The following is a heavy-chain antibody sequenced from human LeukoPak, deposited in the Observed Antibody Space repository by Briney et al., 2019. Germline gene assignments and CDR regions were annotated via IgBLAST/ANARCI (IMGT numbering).Heavy chain of an antibody. CDR3: ARADSSGWYSYGDYYYYYMDV. V-gene: IGHV1-18*01. CDR2: ISAYNGNT. CDR1: GYTFTSYG. Sequence: GASVKVSCKASGYTFTSYGISWVRQAPGQGLEWMGWISAYNGNTNYAQKLQGRVTMTTDTSTSTAYMELRSLRSDDTAVYYCARADSSGWYSYGDYYYYYMDVWGKGTTVTVSS. D-gene: IGHD6-19*01. J-gene: IGHJ6*03.